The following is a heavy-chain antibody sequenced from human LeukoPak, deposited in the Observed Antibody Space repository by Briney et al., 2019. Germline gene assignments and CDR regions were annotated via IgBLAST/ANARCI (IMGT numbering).Heavy chain of an antibody. Sequence: HPGGSLRLSCAASGFTFSSYAMSWVRQAPGKGLEWGSAISGSVGSTYYADSVKGRFTISRDNSKNTLYLQMNSLRAEDTAVYYCAKDSREYCSSTSCYGLIDYWGQGTLVTVSS. CDR2: ISGSVGST. D-gene: IGHD2-2*01. CDR1: GFTFSSYA. J-gene: IGHJ4*02. CDR3: AKDSREYCSSTSCYGLIDY. V-gene: IGHV3-23*01.